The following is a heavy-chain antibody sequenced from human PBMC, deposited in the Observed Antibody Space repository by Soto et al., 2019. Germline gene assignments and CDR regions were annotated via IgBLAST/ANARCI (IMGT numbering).Heavy chain of an antibody. Sequence: EVQLLDSGGGFVQPGGSLRLSCAASGFTFSTFDMSWVRQAPGKGLEWVSTIRGSGGSTVYADSVKGRFNISRDNSKNTVYLQMNSLRAEDTAIYYCARDWQFIDWGQGTLVTVSS. V-gene: IGHV3-23*01. J-gene: IGHJ4*02. CDR3: ARDWQFID. CDR1: GFTFSTFD. CDR2: IRGSGGST. D-gene: IGHD3-16*02.